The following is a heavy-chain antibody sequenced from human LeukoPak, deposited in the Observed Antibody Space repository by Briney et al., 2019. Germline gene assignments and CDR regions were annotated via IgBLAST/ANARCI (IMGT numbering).Heavy chain of an antibody. CDR1: GFTFSGSA. J-gene: IGHJ3*02. Sequence: GGSLKPSCAASGFTFSGSAMLWVRQASGKGLEWVGRIRSKANSYATAYAASVKGRFTISRDDSKNTAYLQMNSLKTEDTTVYYCTARSNYDSSGYYYGQGAFDIWGQGTMVTVSS. V-gene: IGHV3-73*01. CDR2: IRSKANSYAT. D-gene: IGHD3-22*01. CDR3: TARSNYDSSGYYYGQGAFDI.